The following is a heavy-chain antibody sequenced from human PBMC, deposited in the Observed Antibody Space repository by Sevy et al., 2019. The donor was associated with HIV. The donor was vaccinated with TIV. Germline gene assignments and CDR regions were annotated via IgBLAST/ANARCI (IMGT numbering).Heavy chain of an antibody. CDR1: GFIFTNAW. Sequence: GGSLRLSCAASGFIFTNAWMSWVRQAPGKGLEWVARFKGKPSGGEIDYAAPVKGRFIISRDDSKNMLYLQMSSLTTEDTAVYYCTRDSWSQEDYYDYWGQGTLVTVSS. J-gene: IGHJ4*02. CDR2: FKGKPSGGEI. CDR3: TRDSWSQEDYYDY. V-gene: IGHV3-15*01. D-gene: IGHD6-13*01.